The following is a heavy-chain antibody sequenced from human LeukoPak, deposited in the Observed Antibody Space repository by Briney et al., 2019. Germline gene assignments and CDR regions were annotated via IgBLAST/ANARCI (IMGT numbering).Heavy chain of an antibody. D-gene: IGHD1-26*01. Sequence: PSETLSLTXTVSGGSISSSSYYWGWIRQPPGKGLEWIGSTYYSGSTYYNPSLKSRVTISVDTSKNQFSLKLSSVTAADTAVYYCARHPGKGFDYWGQGTLVTVSS. CDR2: TYYSGST. CDR3: ARHPGKGFDY. CDR1: GGSISSSSYY. V-gene: IGHV4-39*01. J-gene: IGHJ4*02.